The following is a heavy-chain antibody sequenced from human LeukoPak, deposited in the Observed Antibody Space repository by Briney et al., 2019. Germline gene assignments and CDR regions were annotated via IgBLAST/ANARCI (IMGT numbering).Heavy chain of an antibody. V-gene: IGHV5-51*01. CDR3: ARGRLEGVRFGELLFDYFDY. J-gene: IGHJ4*02. CDR2: IYPGDSDT. Sequence: GESLKISCKGSGYSFTSYWIGWVRQMPGKGLEWMGIIYPGDSDTRYSPSFQGQVTISADKSISTAYLQWSSLKASDTAMYYCARGRLEGVRFGELLFDYFDYWGQGTLVTVSS. D-gene: IGHD3-10*01. CDR1: GYSFTSYW.